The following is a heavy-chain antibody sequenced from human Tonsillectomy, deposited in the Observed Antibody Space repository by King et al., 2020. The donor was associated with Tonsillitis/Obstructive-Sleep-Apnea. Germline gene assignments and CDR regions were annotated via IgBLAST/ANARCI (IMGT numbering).Heavy chain of an antibody. J-gene: IGHJ6*01. CDR2: IWYDGSNK. CDR1: GFTFSSYG. V-gene: IGHV3-33*01. Sequence: VQLVESGGGVVQPGRSLRLSCAASGFTFSSYGMHWVRQAPGKGLEWVAVIWYDGSNKYYADSVKGRFTISRDNSKNTLYLQMNSLRAEDTAVYYCARSGEQLLPFHYYGMDVSGQAATVTVSS. D-gene: IGHD1-26*01. CDR3: ARSGEQLLPFHYYGMDV.